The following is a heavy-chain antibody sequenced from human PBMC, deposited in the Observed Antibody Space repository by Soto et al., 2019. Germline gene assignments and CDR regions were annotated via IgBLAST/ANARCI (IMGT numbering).Heavy chain of an antibody. Sequence: EVQLVESGGGLVKPGGSLRLSCAASGFTFSSYSMNWVRQARGKGLEWVSSISSSSSYIYYADSVKGRFTISRDNAKNSLYLQMNSLRAEDTAVYYCARGDTAMVLPYYFDYWGQGTLVTVSS. CDR1: GFTFSSYS. CDR2: ISSSSSYI. D-gene: IGHD5-18*01. V-gene: IGHV3-21*01. CDR3: ARGDTAMVLPYYFDY. J-gene: IGHJ4*02.